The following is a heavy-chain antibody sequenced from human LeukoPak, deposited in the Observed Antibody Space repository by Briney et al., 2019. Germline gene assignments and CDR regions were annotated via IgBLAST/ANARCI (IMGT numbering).Heavy chain of an antibody. CDR2: IRYDGSNK. CDR3: AKDADDYYGSGSCFDY. Sequence: GGSLRLSCAASGFTFSSYGMHWVRQAPGKGLEWVAFIRYDGSNKYYADSVKGRFTISRDNSKNTLYLQMNSLRAEDTAVYYCAKDADDYYGSGSCFDYWGQGTLVTVSS. D-gene: IGHD3-10*01. V-gene: IGHV3-30*02. J-gene: IGHJ4*02. CDR1: GFTFSSYG.